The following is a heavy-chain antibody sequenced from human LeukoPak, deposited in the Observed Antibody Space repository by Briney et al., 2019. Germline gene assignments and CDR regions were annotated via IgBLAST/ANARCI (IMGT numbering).Heavy chain of an antibody. CDR2: IKEDGSEE. J-gene: IGHJ6*03. D-gene: IGHD6-13*01. Sequence: GGSLRLSCAASGFTFSSYWMSWVRQAPGKGLECVANIKEDGSEEYYMDSVKGRFSISRDNAKNSLYLQMNSLRAEDTAVYYCAREVGSSNYYMDVWGKGTTVTVSS. V-gene: IGHV3-7*01. CDR3: AREVGSSNYYMDV. CDR1: GFTFSSYW.